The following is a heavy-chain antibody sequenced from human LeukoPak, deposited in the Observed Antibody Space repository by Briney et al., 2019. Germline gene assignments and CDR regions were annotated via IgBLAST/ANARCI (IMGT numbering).Heavy chain of an antibody. D-gene: IGHD6-19*01. CDR3: VRDDPVAGTPY. Sequence: RTSETLSLTCAVYGGSFSGYYWSWIRQPPGKGLEWIGEINHSGSTNYNPSLKSRVTISVDTSKNQFSLKLSSVTAADTAVYYCVRDDPVAGTPYWGQGTLVTVSS. CDR1: GGSFSGYY. V-gene: IGHV4-34*01. CDR2: INHSGST. J-gene: IGHJ4*02.